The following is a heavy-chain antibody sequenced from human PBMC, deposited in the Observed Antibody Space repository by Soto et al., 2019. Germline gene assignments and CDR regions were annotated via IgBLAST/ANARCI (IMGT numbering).Heavy chain of an antibody. CDR3: ARIGIAVAVHYYGMDV. CDR1: GGSIATYY. CDR2: IHYTGST. V-gene: IGHV4-59*01. J-gene: IGHJ6*02. D-gene: IGHD6-19*01. Sequence: SETLSLTCSVSGGSIATYYWSWLRQPPGKGLEWIGYIHYTGSTNYNPSLKSRVTMSVDTSKNRFSLRLSSVTAADTAVYYCARIGIAVAVHYYGMDVWGQGTTVTVSS.